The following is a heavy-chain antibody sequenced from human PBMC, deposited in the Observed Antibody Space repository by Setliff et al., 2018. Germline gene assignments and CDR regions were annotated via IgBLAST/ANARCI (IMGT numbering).Heavy chain of an antibody. V-gene: IGHV1-69*05. D-gene: IGHD3-22*01. CDR3: VREGVDSRSSTDYRYYMDV. CDR1: GGTFRSYG. Sequence: SVKVSCKASGGTFRSYGISWVRQAPGQGLEWMGGTIPSFGSTNYAQKFQGRVTIITDESTSTAFMQLSSLRSEDTAVYYCVREGVDSRSSTDYRYYMDVWGKGTTVTVSS. J-gene: IGHJ6*03. CDR2: TIPSFGST.